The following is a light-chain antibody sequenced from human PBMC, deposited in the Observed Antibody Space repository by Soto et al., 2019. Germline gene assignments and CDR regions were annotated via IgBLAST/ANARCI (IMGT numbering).Light chain of an antibody. CDR2: HAS. CDR3: QQYNSYS. V-gene: IGKV1-5*01. CDR1: QSISNW. Sequence: IQLTQSPSTLPASVGDRVTLTCRASQSISNWLAWYQQKPGTAPKLLIYHASILETAVPSRFSGNGSGTEFTLTISSLQPGDFATYYWQQYNSYSFVQGSRVEIK. J-gene: IGKJ1*01.